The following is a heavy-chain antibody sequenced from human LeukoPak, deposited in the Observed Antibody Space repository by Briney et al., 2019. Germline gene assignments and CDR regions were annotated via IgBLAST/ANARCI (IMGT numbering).Heavy chain of an antibody. CDR2: IYYSGST. V-gene: IGHV4-59*01. CDR3: ARDSRSGWGNWFDP. D-gene: IGHD6-19*01. Sequence: PSETLSLTCTVSGGSISSYYWSWLRQPPGKGLEWIGYIYYSGSTNYNPSLKSRVTISVDTSKNQFSLKLSSVTAADTAVYYCARDSRSGWGNWFDPWGQGTLVTVSS. J-gene: IGHJ5*02. CDR1: GGSISSYY.